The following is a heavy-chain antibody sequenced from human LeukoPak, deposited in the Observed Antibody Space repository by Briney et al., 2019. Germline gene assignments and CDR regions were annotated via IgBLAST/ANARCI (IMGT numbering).Heavy chain of an antibody. V-gene: IGHV5-51*01. D-gene: IGHD6-19*01. CDR1: GYSFSNYW. CDR2: IYPGDSES. J-gene: IGHJ4*02. Sequence: GESLKISCKASGYSFSNYWIGWVRQMPGKGLEWMGIIYPGDSESRYSPSFQGRVTISADKSISTAYLQWSSLKASDTAIYYCARLSSGWYFDYWDQGTLVTVSS. CDR3: ARLSSGWYFDY.